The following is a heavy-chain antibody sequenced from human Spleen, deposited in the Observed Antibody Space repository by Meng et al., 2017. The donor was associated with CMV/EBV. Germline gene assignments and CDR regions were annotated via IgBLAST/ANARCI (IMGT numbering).Heavy chain of an antibody. D-gene: IGHD3-22*01. J-gene: IGHJ3*02. CDR2: INQNGDGE. CDR3: VRPPDRALDI. Sequence: GGSLRLSCAASGFTFSSYWMSWVRQAPGKGLEWVANINQNGDGEHFVDSLKGRFIISRGNAKNSLYLQMNSLRGEDTAVYYCVRPPDRALDIWGQGTTVTVSS. V-gene: IGHV3-7*01. CDR1: GFTFSSYW.